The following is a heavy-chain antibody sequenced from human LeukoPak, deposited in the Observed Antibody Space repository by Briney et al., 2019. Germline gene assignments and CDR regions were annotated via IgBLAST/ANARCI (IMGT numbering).Heavy chain of an antibody. CDR2: INHSGST. CDR3: ASRIAVVPAPIDLSDMDV. Sequence: SETLSLTCAVYGGSFSGYYWSWIRQPPGKGLEWIGEINHSGSTNYNASLKSRVTISVDTSKNQFSLKLSSVTAADTAVYYCASRIAVVPAPIDLSDMDVWGKGTTVTVSS. D-gene: IGHD2-2*01. V-gene: IGHV4-34*01. J-gene: IGHJ6*03. CDR1: GGSFSGYY.